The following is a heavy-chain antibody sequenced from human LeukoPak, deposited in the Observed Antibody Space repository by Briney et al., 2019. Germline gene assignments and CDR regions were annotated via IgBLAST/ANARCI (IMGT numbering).Heavy chain of an antibody. CDR3: ARELGPTRDILTGYYYYGMDV. J-gene: IGHJ6*04. CDR1: GGSFSGYY. V-gene: IGHV4-34*01. CDR2: INHSGST. Sequence: YGGSFSGYYWSWIRQPPGKGLEWXGEINHSGSTNYNPSLKSRVTISVDTSKNQFSLKLSSVTAADTAVYYCARELGPTRDILTGYYYYGMDVWGKGTTVTVSS. D-gene: IGHD3-9*01.